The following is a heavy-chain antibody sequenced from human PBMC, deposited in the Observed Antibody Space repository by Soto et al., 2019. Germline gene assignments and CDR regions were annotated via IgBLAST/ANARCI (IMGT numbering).Heavy chain of an antibody. CDR1: GFTFSSYA. CDR3: ARDKLLGSTVGYYFDY. Sequence: QVQLVESGGGVVQPGRSLRLSCAASGFTFSSYAMHWVRQAPGKGLEWVAVIWYDGSNKYYADSVKGRFIISRDNSKNTLYLQMNRLRAEDTAVYYCARDKLLGSTVGYYFDYWGQGTLVTVSS. V-gene: IGHV3-33*01. CDR2: IWYDGSNK. D-gene: IGHD2-21*01. J-gene: IGHJ4*02.